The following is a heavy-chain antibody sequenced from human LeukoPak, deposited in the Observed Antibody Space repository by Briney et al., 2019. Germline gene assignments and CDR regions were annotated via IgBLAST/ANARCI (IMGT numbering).Heavy chain of an antibody. V-gene: IGHV3-53*01. CDR3: ASLGGSSTSCYLGAFDI. D-gene: IGHD2-2*01. CDR2: IYSGGST. J-gene: IGHJ3*02. CDR1: GFTVSSNY. Sequence: GGSLRLSCAASGFTVSSNYMSWVRQPPGEGLEWVSVIYSGGSTSYADSAKGSFTISRVNSKNTLYLQMMSLGAEDTAGYYCASLGGSSTSCYLGAFDIWGQRTMVTVSS.